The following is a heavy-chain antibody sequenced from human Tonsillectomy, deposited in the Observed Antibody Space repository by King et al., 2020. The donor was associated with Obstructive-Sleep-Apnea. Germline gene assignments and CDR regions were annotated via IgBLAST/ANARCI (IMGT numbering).Heavy chain of an antibody. CDR1: GGTFSSYA. Sequence: QLVQSGAEVKKPGSSVKVSCKAYGGTFSSYAISWVRQAPGQGLEWMGGIIPILGIANYAQKFQGRVTITADKSTSTAYMELSSLRSEYTAVYYCAGGVLDDSSDYYHDYWVHGTLGTVSS. D-gene: IGHD3-22*01. CDR3: AGGVLDDSSDYYHDY. J-gene: IGHJ4*01. CDR2: IIPILGIA. V-gene: IGHV1-69*10.